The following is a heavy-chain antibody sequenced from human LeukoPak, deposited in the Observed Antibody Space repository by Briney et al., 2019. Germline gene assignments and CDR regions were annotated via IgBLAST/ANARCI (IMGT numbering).Heavy chain of an antibody. V-gene: IGHV1-46*03. Sequence: ASVKVSCKASGYTFTSYYMHWVRQAPGQGLEWMGIINPSGGSTSYAQKFQGRVTMTRDTSTSTVYMEPSSLRSEDTAVHYCARGTITIFGVRTGFDPWGQRTLVTVSS. CDR2: INPSGGST. CDR1: GYTFTSYY. CDR3: ARGTITIFGVRTGFDP. J-gene: IGHJ5*02. D-gene: IGHD3-3*01.